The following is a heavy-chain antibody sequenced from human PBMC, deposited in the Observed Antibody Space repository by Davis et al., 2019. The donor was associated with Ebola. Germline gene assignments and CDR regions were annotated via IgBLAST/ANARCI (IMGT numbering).Heavy chain of an antibody. D-gene: IGHD2-21*01. V-gene: IGHV3-30*18. Sequence: GESLKPSCAASGFTFSRYGMHLVRQAPGKGLEWVAVISYDGSNKYYADSEKGRFTISRDNSKNTLYLQMNSLSAEDKAVYYCAKPEGDMGDYYGLDVWGKGTTVTVSS. CDR1: GFTFSRYG. J-gene: IGHJ6*04. CDR2: ISYDGSNK. CDR3: AKPEGDMGDYYGLDV.